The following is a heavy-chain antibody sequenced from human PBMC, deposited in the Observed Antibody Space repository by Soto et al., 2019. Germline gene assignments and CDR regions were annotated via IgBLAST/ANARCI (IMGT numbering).Heavy chain of an antibody. CDR3: ARSKGAYYYGSGSQSPFDY. CDR2: ISYDGSNK. V-gene: IGHV3-30-3*01. CDR1: GFTFSSYA. D-gene: IGHD3-10*01. Sequence: GGSLRLSCAASGFTFSSYAMHWVRQAPGKGLEWVAVISYDGSNKYYADSVKGRFTISRDNSKNTLYLQMNSLRAEDTAVYYCARSKGAYYYGSGSQSPFDYWGQGTLVTVSS. J-gene: IGHJ4*02.